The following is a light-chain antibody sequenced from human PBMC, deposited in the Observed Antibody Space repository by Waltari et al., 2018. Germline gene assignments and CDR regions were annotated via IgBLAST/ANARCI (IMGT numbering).Light chain of an antibody. J-gene: IGLJ3*02. CDR3: RSRNGRNNEVV. Sequence: SSELTQGPAVSVALGQTVKITCQGDSLRTSYASWYQLKPGQAPVLVLFGKEKRPSGIPDRFSGYSSGTTSSLTITGAQAEDEADYYCRSRNGRNNEVVFGGGTKLTVL. V-gene: IGLV3-19*01. CDR1: SLRTSY. CDR2: GKE.